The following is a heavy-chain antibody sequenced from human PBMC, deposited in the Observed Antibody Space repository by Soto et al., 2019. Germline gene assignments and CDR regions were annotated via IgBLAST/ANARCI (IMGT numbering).Heavy chain of an antibody. CDR1: GGTFSSYT. J-gene: IGHJ4*02. CDR3: EIAAAGSTRDY. CDR2: IIPILGIA. V-gene: IGHV1-69*02. Sequence: QVQLVQSGAEVKKPGSSVKVSCKASGGTFSSYTISWVRQAPGQGLEWMGRIIPILGIANYAQKFQGRVTITADKSTSTADMELSSLRSEDTAVYYGEIAAAGSTRDYWGQGTLVTVSS. D-gene: IGHD6-13*01.